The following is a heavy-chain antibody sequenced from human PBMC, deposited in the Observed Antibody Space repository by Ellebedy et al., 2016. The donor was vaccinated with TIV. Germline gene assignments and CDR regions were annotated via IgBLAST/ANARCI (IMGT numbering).Heavy chain of an antibody. CDR1: RFTFSNYG. V-gene: IGHV3-30*02. D-gene: IGHD4-17*01. Sequence: PGGSLRLSCVGSRFTFSNYGMHWVRQAPGKGLEWVAFIRYDESNKYYADSVRGRFTISRDNSKNSLFLQMSSLRAEDTAVYYCARRGSYGDYAVQINSWFDTWGRGTLVAVSS. CDR2: IRYDESNK. J-gene: IGHJ5*02. CDR3: ARRGSYGDYAVQINSWFDT.